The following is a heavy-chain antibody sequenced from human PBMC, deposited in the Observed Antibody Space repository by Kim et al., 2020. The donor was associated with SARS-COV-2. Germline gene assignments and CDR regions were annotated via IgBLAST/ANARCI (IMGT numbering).Heavy chain of an antibody. Sequence: GGSLRLSCAASGFTFSGSAMHWVRQASGKGLEWVGRIRSKANSYATAYAASVKGRFTISRDDSKNTAYLQMNSLKTEDTAVYYCTSTATYDYGDSPALGWGQGTLVTVSS. D-gene: IGHD4-17*01. CDR1: GFTFSGSA. CDR2: IRSKANSYAT. J-gene: IGHJ4*02. V-gene: IGHV3-73*01. CDR3: TSTATYDYGDSPALG.